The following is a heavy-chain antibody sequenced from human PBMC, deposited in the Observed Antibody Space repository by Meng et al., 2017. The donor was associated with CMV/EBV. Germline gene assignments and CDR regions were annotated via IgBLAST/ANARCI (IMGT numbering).Heavy chain of an antibody. J-gene: IGHJ3*02. D-gene: IGHD5-24*01. CDR1: GFTFSSYE. V-gene: IGHV3-48*03. CDR3: ARGRGWLQPAVAFYI. Sequence: GESLKISCAASGFTFSSYEMNWVRQAPGKGLEWVSYISSSGSTIYYADSVKGRFTISRDNAKNSMYLQMNSLRAEDTAVYYCARGRGWLQPAVAFYIWGQGTMVTVSS. CDR2: ISSSGSTI.